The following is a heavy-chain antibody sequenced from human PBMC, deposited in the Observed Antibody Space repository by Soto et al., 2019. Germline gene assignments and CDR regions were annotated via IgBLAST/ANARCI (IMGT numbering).Heavy chain of an antibody. J-gene: IGHJ4*02. CDR2: ISSNGGST. CDR3: ARSPQSRFGELGY. V-gene: IGHV3-64*04. Sequence: PGGSLRLSCSASGFTFSSYAMHWVRQAPGKGLEYVSAISSNGGSTYYADSVKGRFTISRHNSKNTLYLQMSSLRAEDTAVYYCARSPQSRFGELGYWGQGTLVTVSS. CDR1: GFTFSSYA. D-gene: IGHD3-10*01.